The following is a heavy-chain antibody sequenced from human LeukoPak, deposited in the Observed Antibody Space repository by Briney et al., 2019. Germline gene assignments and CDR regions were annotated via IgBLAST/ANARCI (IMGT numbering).Heavy chain of an antibody. CDR1: GFTFSSYG. CDR3: ASGGPAYYYDSSGFDY. Sequence: QPGGSLRLSCAASGFTFSSYGMHWVRQAPGKGLEWVAVIWYDGSNKYYADSVKGRFTISRDNSKNTLYLQMNSLRAEDTAVYYCASGGPAYYYDSSGFDYWGQGTLVTVSS. D-gene: IGHD3-22*01. J-gene: IGHJ4*02. CDR2: IWYDGSNK. V-gene: IGHV3-33*01.